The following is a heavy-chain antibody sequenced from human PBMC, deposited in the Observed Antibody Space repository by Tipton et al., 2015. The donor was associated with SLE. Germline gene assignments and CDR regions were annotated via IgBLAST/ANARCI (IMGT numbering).Heavy chain of an antibody. CDR2: IYHSGST. J-gene: IGHJ4*02. V-gene: IGHV4-38-2*02. Sequence: LRLSCTVSGYSISSGYYWGWIRQPPGKGLEWIGSIYHSGSTNYKPSLKSRVTISVDTSKNQFSLKLSSVTAADTAVYYCARLNLAVAGFDYWGQGTLVTVSS. CDR3: ARLNLAVAGFDY. D-gene: IGHD6-19*01. CDR1: GYSISSGYY.